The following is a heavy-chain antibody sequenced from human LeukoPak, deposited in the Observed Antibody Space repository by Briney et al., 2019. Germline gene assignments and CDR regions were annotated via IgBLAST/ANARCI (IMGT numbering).Heavy chain of an antibody. CDR1: GFTFSFYT. J-gene: IGHJ4*02. Sequence: PGGSLRLSCAASGFTFSFYTMTWVRQAPGKGLEWVSSISSSSDYISYADSVKGRFTIPRDNAKNSLYLQMNSLRAEDTAVYYCARRWEQQSYFDYWGQGALVTVSS. D-gene: IGHD1-26*01. V-gene: IGHV3-21*01. CDR3: ARRWEQQSYFDY. CDR2: ISSSSDYI.